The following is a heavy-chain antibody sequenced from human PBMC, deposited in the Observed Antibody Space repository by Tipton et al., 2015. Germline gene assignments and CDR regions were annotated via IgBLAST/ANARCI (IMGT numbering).Heavy chain of an antibody. J-gene: IGHJ4*02. Sequence: TLSLTCTVSGGSISSSNYYWGWIRQPPGKGLECIGSIYYSGSTYYNPSLNSRVTMSVDTSKNQFSLKLKSVTAADTAVYYCTGGDLWDGDYWGQGTLVTVSS. V-gene: IGHV4-39*01. CDR1: GGSISSSNYY. CDR2: IYYSGST. CDR3: TGGDLWDGDY. D-gene: IGHD2-21*02.